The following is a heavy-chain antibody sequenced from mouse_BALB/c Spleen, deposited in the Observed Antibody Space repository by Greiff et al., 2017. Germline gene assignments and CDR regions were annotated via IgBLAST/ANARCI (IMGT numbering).Heavy chain of an antibody. V-gene: IGHV2-9*02. CDR3: ARDQGLRAMDY. Sequence: VQGVESGPGLVAPSQSLSITCTVSGFSLTSYGVHWVRQPPGKGLEWLGVIWAGGSTNYNSALMSRLSISKDNSKSQVFLKMNSLQTDDTAMYYCARDQGLRAMDYWGQGTSVTVSS. D-gene: IGHD3-1*01. CDR1: GFSLTSYG. J-gene: IGHJ4*01. CDR2: IWAGGST.